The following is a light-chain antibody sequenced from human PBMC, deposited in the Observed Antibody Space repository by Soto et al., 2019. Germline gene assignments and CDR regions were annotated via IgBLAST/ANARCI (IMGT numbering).Light chain of an antibody. J-gene: IGKJ4*01. Sequence: DIQMTQSHSSLSASVGGRVSSTCRASQSISSYLNWYQPKLGKAPKLLIYAASSLQSGVPSRFSVSRSGTDGTLTLRRLQPEEGATDYCQPRYSTPFTVGGRTKV. V-gene: IGKV1-39*01. CDR3: QPRYSTPFT. CDR2: AAS. CDR1: QSISSY.